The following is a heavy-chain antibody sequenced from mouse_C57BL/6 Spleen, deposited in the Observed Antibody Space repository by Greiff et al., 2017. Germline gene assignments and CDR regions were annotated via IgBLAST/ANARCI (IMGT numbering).Heavy chain of an antibody. CDR2: INPSNGGT. CDR3: ARCAKNLWIYDGYFAY. CDR1: GYTFTSYW. Sequence: QVQLQQPGTELVKPGASVKLSCKASGYTFTSYWMHWVKQRPGQGLEWIGNINPSNGGTNYNEKFKSKATLTVDKSSSTAYMQLSNLTSEDSAVYYCARCAKNLWIYDGYFAYWGQGTLVTVSA. D-gene: IGHD2-3*01. V-gene: IGHV1-53*01. J-gene: IGHJ3*01.